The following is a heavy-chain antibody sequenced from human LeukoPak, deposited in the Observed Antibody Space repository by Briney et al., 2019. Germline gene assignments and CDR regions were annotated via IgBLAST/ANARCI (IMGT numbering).Heavy chain of an antibody. CDR1: GGSISSYY. D-gene: IGHD6-6*01. CDR3: ARVRPKWSIAARLDFDY. J-gene: IGHJ4*02. CDR2: IYYSGST. V-gene: IGHV4-59*01. Sequence: SETLSLTCTVSGGSISSYYWSWIRQPPGKGLEWIGYIYYSGSTNHNPSLKSRVTISVDTSKNQFSLKLSSVTAADTAVYYCARVRPKWSIAARLDFDYWGQGTLVTVSS.